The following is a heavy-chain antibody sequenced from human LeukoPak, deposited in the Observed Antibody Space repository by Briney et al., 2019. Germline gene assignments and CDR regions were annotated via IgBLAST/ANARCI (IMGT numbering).Heavy chain of an antibody. V-gene: IGHV3-21*01. CDR2: ISSSSSYI. J-gene: IGHJ3*02. Sequence: GSLRLSCAASGFTFSSYSMNWVRQAPGKGLEWVSSISSSSSYIYYADSVKGRFTISRDNAKNSLYLQMNSLRAEDTAVYYCARDRPWGVRKEGYSYGGAFDIWGQGTMGTVSS. CDR1: GFTFSSYS. CDR3: ARDRPWGVRKEGYSYGGAFDI. D-gene: IGHD5-18*01.